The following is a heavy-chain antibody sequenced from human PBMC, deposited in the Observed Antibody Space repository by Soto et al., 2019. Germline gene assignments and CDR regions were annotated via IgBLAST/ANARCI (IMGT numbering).Heavy chain of an antibody. J-gene: IGHJ4*02. Sequence: GGSLRLSCAASGFTFSDYGMSWVRQVPGKGLEWVSYISDSVRTTYYADSVKGRITISRDNSKNTLYLQMNSLRAEDTAVYYCAKEISCSSGSCYLGYYFDYWGQGILVTVSS. D-gene: IGHD2-15*01. V-gene: IGHV3-23*01. CDR1: GFTFSDYG. CDR2: ISDSVRTT. CDR3: AKEISCSSGSCYLGYYFDY.